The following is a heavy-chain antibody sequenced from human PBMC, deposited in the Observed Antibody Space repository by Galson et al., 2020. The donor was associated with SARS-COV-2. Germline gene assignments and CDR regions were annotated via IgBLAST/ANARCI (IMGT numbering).Heavy chain of an antibody. CDR2: IYYSGRT. CDR1: VGSISSGAYY. J-gene: IGHJ4*02. CDR3: ASALTPYYFDY. Sequence: SQTLSLTCTVSVGSISSGAYYCTWIRQHPGKGLECIRNIYYSGRTFYNPSLKSRVTISVDTSKNHFSLKLSSVTAADTAVYYCASALTPYYFDYWGQGTLVTVSS. V-gene: IGHV4-31*03.